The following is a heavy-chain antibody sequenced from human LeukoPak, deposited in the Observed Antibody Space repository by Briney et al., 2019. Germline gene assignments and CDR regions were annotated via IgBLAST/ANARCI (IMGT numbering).Heavy chain of an antibody. Sequence: PGGSLRLSCVASGFTFSSTWMHWFRQGAGKGLVWLSRITSDGRTTIYADSVEGRFTISRDNAKNTLYLQMNSLRAEDTALYYCAKDSYYDSSGSPLDYWGQGTLVTVSS. J-gene: IGHJ4*02. CDR3: AKDSYYDSSGSPLDY. CDR1: GFTFSSTW. CDR2: ITSDGRTT. D-gene: IGHD3-22*01. V-gene: IGHV3-74*01.